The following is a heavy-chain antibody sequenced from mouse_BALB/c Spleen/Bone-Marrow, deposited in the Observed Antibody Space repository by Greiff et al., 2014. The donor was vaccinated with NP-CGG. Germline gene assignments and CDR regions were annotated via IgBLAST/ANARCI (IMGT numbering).Heavy chain of an antibody. Sequence: EVQVVESGPELVKPGASVKMSCKASGYTFTSYVMHWVKQKPGQGLEWIGYINPYNDGTKYNEKFKGKATLTSDKSSNTAYMELSSLTSEDSAVYYCAREDYYGPYFDYWGQGTTLTVSS. CDR3: AREDYYGPYFDY. V-gene: IGHV1-14*01. CDR1: GYTFTSYV. D-gene: IGHD1-2*01. CDR2: INPYNDGT. J-gene: IGHJ2*01.